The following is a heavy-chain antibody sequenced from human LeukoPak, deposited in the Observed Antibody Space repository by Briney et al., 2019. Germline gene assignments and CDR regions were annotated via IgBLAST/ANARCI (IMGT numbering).Heavy chain of an antibody. V-gene: IGHV4-34*01. CDR1: GGSFSGYY. J-gene: IGHJ5*02. D-gene: IGHD3-10*01. CDR2: INHSGST. Sequence: PSETLSLTCAVYGGSFSGYYWSWIRQPPGKGLEWIGEINHSGSTNYNPSLKSRVTISVDTSKNQFSLKLSSVTAADTAVYYCARGSGSLDPWGQGTLVTVSS. CDR3: ARGSGSLDP.